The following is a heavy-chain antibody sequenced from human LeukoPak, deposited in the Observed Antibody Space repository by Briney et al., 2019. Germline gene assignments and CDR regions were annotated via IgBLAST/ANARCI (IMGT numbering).Heavy chain of an antibody. V-gene: IGHV3-30-3*01. Sequence: PGGSLRLSGAASVFTFSSYAMHWVLQARGKGLEWVAVISYDGSNKYYADSVKGRFSISRDNTKGSLFLQLNSLRAEDTAVYYCARDLGYCTNGVCLTRFDYWGQGTLVAVSS. J-gene: IGHJ4*02. CDR3: ARDLGYCTNGVCLTRFDY. D-gene: IGHD2-8*01. CDR2: ISYDGSNK. CDR1: VFTFSSYA.